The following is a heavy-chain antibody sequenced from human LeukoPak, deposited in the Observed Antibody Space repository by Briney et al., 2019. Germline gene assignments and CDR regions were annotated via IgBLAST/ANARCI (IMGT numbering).Heavy chain of an antibody. Sequence: GGSLRFSCAASGFTFSSYGMSWVRQAPGKGLEWVSSISDDGRSTYYADSVKGRFTISKDNSKNTMYLQMNNLRAEDTAIYYCAKRVPYTSSSVYFDYWGQGTLVTVSS. J-gene: IGHJ4*02. CDR1: GFTFSSYG. CDR3: AKRVPYTSSSVYFDY. V-gene: IGHV3-23*01. D-gene: IGHD6-6*01. CDR2: ISDDGRST.